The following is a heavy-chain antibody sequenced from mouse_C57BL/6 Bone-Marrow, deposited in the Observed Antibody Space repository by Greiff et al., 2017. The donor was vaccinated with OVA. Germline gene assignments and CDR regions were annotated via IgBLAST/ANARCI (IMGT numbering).Heavy chain of an antibody. CDR3: ARGAVHYAMDY. CDR2: ISSGSSTI. V-gene: IGHV5-17*01. CDR1: GFTFSDYG. Sequence: EVKLMESGGGLVKPGGSLKLSCAASGFTFSDYGMHWVRQAPEKGLEWVAYISSGSSTIYYADPVKGRFTISRDNAKNTLFLQMTSLRSEDTAMYYCARGAVHYAMDYWGQGTSVTVSS. J-gene: IGHJ4*01.